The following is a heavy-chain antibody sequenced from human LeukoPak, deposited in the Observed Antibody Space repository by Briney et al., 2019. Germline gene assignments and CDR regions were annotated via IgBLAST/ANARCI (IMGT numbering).Heavy chain of an antibody. CDR2: IYYSGST. V-gene: IGHV4-59*06. CDR1: GGSISNYY. D-gene: IGHD6-13*01. J-gene: IGHJ6*02. CDR3: ARDQGAAAGPIYGMDV. Sequence: PSETLSLTCTVSGGSISNYYWSWIRHHPGKGLEWIGYIYYSGSTYYNPSLKSRVTISVDTSKNQFSLKLSSVTAADTAVYYCARDQGAAAGPIYGMDVWGQGTTVTVSS.